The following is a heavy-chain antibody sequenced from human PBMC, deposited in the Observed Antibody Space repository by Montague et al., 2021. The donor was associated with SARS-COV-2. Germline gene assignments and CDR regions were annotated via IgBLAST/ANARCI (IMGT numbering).Heavy chain of an antibody. J-gene: IGHJ4*02. CDR3: ARDNNDYYGPFDH. Sequence: QVQLQESGPGLVRPSQTLSLTCTVSGASISIGGYSYHWIRQPAGTGLEWIGRVYSTGDTIYNPSLKGRVTMSVDTTMNQFSLHLTSVTAADXAVYYCARDNNDYYGPFDHWGQGNLVTVSS. CDR2: VYSTGDT. CDR1: GASISIGGYS. V-gene: IGHV4-61*02. D-gene: IGHD4-17*01.